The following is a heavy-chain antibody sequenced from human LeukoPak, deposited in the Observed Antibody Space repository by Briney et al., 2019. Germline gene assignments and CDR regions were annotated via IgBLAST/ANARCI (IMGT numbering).Heavy chain of an antibody. Sequence: PGGSLRLSCAASGFTFSNAWMSWVRQAPGKGLEWVGRIKSKTDGGTTDYAAPVKGRFTISRDDSKNTLYLQMNSLKTEDTAVYYCTTGLKRGPETGYFDYWGQGTLVTVSS. CDR3: TTGLKRGPETGYFDY. CDR1: GFTFSNAW. D-gene: IGHD2-21*01. CDR2: IKSKTDGGTT. J-gene: IGHJ4*02. V-gene: IGHV3-15*01.